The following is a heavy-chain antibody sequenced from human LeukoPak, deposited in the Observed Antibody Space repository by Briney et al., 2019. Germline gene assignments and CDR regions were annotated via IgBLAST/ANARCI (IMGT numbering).Heavy chain of an antibody. CDR3: ARDNGDYWFDY. J-gene: IGHJ4*02. D-gene: IGHD4-17*01. V-gene: IGHV1-2*02. CDR1: GYTFTDYY. Sequence: ASVKVSCKASGYTFTDYYLHWVRQDPGLGLQWMGWINPNSGYTNYAQKFQGRVTMTRDTSISTAYMELTRLRSDDTAVYYCARDNGDYWFDYWGQGTLVTVSS. CDR2: INPNSGYT.